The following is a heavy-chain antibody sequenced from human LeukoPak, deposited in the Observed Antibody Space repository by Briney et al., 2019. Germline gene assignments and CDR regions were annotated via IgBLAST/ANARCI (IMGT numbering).Heavy chain of an antibody. V-gene: IGHV1-2*02. J-gene: IGHJ4*02. CDR1: GYTFTGYY. CDR3: ARTRGYSGYDDY. Sequence: GASVKVSCKASGYTFTGYYMHWVRQAPGQALEWMGWINPNSGGTNYAQKFQGRVTMTRDTSISTAYMELSRLRSDDTAVYYCARTRGYSGYDDYWGQGTLVTVSS. CDR2: INPNSGGT. D-gene: IGHD5-12*01.